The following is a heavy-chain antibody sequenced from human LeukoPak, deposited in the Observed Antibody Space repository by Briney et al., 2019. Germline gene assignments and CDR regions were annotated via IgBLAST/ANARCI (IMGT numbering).Heavy chain of an antibody. CDR1: GFSLSTTAVG. CDR3: AHRLSYYDSSGKGYFDY. V-gene: IGHV2-5*01. Sequence: ESGPTLVKPTQTLTLTCTFSGFSLSTTAVGVGWIRQPPGKALEWLALIYWNDDKLYRPSLKSRLTITKDTSKNQVVLTMTNMDPVDTATYYCAHRLSYYDSSGKGYFDYWGQGALVTVSS. J-gene: IGHJ4*02. D-gene: IGHD3-22*01. CDR2: IYWNDDK.